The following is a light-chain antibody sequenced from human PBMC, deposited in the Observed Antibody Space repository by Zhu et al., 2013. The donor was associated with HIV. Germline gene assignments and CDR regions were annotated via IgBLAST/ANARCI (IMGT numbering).Light chain of an antibody. CDR3: QQYGSSPRT. CDR1: QSLSSNS. J-gene: IGKJ1*01. CDR2: GAS. V-gene: IGKV3-20*01. Sequence: EILLTQSPGTLPLSPGERATLSCRANQSLSSNSLAWYQQNPGQAPRLLIYGASTRATGIPDRFSGSGSGTDFTLTISRLEPEDFAVYFCQQYGSSPRTFGPGTKVEIK.